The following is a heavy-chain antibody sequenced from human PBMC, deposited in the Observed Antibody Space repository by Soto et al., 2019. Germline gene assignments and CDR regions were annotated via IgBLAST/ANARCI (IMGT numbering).Heavy chain of an antibody. J-gene: IGHJ4*02. Sequence: SETLSLTCTVSGGSISSRECYWGWIRQPPGKGLEWIGTIYFSGSTYYNPSLKSRVTMSVDTSKNQFSLKLSSVTAADTAVYYCARHWGRGAAGTCYNWGQGTLVTVSS. CDR2: IYFSGST. CDR1: GGSISSRECY. CDR3: ARHWGRGAAGTCYN. D-gene: IGHD6-13*01. V-gene: IGHV4-39*01.